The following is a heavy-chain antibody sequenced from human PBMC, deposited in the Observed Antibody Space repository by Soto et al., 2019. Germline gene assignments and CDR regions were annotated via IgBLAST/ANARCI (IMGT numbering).Heavy chain of an antibody. CDR1: GVTFSSCA. V-gene: IGHV1-69*05. Sequence: TVKVSCKASGVTFSSCALSCLRQAPGQVLEWMGGIIPIFGTANYADSLKGRFTISRDNAKNSLYLQMNSLRAEDTAVYYCYCTSCPNWFDPWGQGTLVTVSS. CDR3: YCTSCPNWFDP. J-gene: IGHJ5*02. CDR2: IIPIFGTA. D-gene: IGHD2-2*01.